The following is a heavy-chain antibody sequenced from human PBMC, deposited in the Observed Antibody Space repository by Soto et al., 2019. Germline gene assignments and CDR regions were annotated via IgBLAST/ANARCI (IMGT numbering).Heavy chain of an antibody. CDR3: ARDLSYDFWSGYPLGVDYYYGMDV. CDR1: GYTFTSYG. V-gene: IGHV1-18*01. Sequence: ASVKVSCKASGYTFTSYGISWVRQAPGQGLEWMGWISAYNGNTNYAQKLQGRVTMTTDTSTSTACMELRSLRSDDTAVYYCARDLSYDFWSGYPLGVDYYYGMDVWGQGTTVTVSS. J-gene: IGHJ6*02. CDR2: ISAYNGNT. D-gene: IGHD3-3*01.